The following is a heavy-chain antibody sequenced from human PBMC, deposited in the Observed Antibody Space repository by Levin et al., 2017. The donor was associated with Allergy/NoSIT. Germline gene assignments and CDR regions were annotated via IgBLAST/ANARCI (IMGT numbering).Heavy chain of an antibody. CDR1: GGSISSSSYY. CDR3: ARQALPSGSYPLTPTHGHFDY. CDR2: IYYSGST. J-gene: IGHJ4*02. D-gene: IGHD3-10*01. Sequence: PSETLSLTCTVSGGSISSSSYYWGWIRQPPGKGLEWIGSIYYSGSTYYNPSLKSRVTISVDTSKNQFSLKLSSVTAADTAVYYCARQALPSGSYPLTPTHGHFDYWGQGTLVTVSS. V-gene: IGHV4-39*01.